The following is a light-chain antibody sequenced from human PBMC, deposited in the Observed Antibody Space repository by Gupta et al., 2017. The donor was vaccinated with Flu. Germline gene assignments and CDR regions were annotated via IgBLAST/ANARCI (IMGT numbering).Light chain of an antibody. CDR3: QQANSVPNT. V-gene: IGKV1D-12*01. J-gene: IGKJ5*01. CDR1: ENINSY. CDR2: AAS. Sequence: PSSVSASVGDRITISCRASENINSYVDWYQQKPGKAPNLLIYAASHLRSGVPSRFSGSGSGTDFTLTISSLQPEDFATYYCQQANSVPNTFGQGTQLEIK.